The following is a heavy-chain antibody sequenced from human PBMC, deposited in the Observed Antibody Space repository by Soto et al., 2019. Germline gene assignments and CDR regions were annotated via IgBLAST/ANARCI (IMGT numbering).Heavy chain of an antibody. CDR2: ISGSGGST. V-gene: IGHV3-23*04. J-gene: IGHJ4*02. CDR3: AKDEVELLFGESGVY. D-gene: IGHD3-10*01. CDR1: GGTFSSST. Sequence: VQLVQSGAEVRRPGSSVRVSCKASGGTFSSSTISWVRQAPGQGLEWVSAISGSGGSTYYADSVKGRFTISRDNSKKTVYLQKNSLRVQGTAVYYCAKDEVELLFGESGVYWGQGTLVTVSS.